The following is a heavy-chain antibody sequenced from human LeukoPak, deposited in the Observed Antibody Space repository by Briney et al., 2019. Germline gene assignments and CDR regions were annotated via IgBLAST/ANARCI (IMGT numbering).Heavy chain of an antibody. CDR1: GGTFSSYA. CDR2: IIPIFGTA. CDR3: ARDAGYYDSSGYYYYYGMDV. D-gene: IGHD3-22*01. J-gene: IGHJ6*02. Sequence: AASVKVSCKASGGTFSSYAISWVRQAPGLGLEWMGGIIPIFGTANYAQKFQGRVTITADESTSTAYMELSSLRSEDTAVYYCARDAGYYDSSGYYYYYGMDVWGQGTTVTVSS. V-gene: IGHV1-69*01.